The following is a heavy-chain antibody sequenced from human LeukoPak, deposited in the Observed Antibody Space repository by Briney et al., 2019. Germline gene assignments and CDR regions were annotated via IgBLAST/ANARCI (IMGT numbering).Heavy chain of an antibody. J-gene: IGHJ4*01. CDR1: GYTFTGYY. CDR2: INPNSGGP. V-gene: IGHV1-2*02. CDR3: ARVSVAGTPERDYFDY. Sequence: ASVKDTCMASGYTFTGYYMHWVRQPPGQGLEWMGWINPNSGGPNYAQKFQGRVTMTRDTSISTAYMELSRLRSDDTAVYFCARVSVAGTPERDYFDYWEHGSLFTVSS. D-gene: IGHD6-19*01.